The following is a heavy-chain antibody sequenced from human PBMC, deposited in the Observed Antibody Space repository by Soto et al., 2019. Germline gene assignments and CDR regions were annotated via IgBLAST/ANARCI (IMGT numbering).Heavy chain of an antibody. J-gene: IGHJ5*02. CDR3: AKIPDYGDFRKRGLVDP. CDR1: GFTFSSYA. D-gene: IGHD4-17*01. Sequence: GGSLRLSCAASGFTFSSYAMSWVRQAPGKGLEWVSAISGSGGSTYYADSVKGRFTISRDNSKNTLYLQMNSLRAEDTAVYYCAKIPDYGDFRKRGLVDPWGQGTLVTVSS. V-gene: IGHV3-23*01. CDR2: ISGSGGST.